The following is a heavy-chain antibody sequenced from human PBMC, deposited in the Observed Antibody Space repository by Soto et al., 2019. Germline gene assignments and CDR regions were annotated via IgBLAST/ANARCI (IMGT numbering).Heavy chain of an antibody. V-gene: IGHV4-34*12. CDR2: IINSGTT. D-gene: IGHD4-17*01. Sequence: QVQLQQWGAGLLKPSETLSLTCVVYGESFSGYYWSWIRQPPGQGLEWIGGIINSGTTNYNPSLKSRVTMSVDTSKNQFSLNLNSVTAADTAAYYCGRDDPVTRTIDYWGQGTLVTVSS. CDR1: GESFSGYY. J-gene: IGHJ4*02. CDR3: GRDDPVTRTIDY.